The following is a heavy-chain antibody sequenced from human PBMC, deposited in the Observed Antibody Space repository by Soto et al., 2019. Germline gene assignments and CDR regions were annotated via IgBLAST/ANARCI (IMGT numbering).Heavy chain of an antibody. D-gene: IGHD2-8*02. J-gene: IGHJ5*02. CDR1: GGSIRSSSYY. V-gene: IGHV4-39*02. CDR2: VYHSGST. Sequence: NPSETLSLTCTVSGGSIRSSSYYWGWIRQPPGKGLEWLATVYHSGSTYYNPSLKSRLSLAVDTSKNHFSLKLNSVTAADTAVYYCARCRGFCTGASCYFSFDPWGQGTLVTLSS. CDR3: ARCRGFCTGASCYFSFDP.